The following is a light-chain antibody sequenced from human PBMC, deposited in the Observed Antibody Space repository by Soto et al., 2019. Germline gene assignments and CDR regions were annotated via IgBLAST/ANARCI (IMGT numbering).Light chain of an antibody. V-gene: IGKV1-5*01. Sequence: DIQMTQSPSTLSASVGDRVTITCRASQSIGGWLAWYQQKPGKAPKLLIFDGSSLKSGVPSRFSGSGSGTEFTLTISSLQPDDFATYYCQQYNSYWTFGQGTKVDI. CDR1: QSIGGW. CDR2: DGS. CDR3: QQYNSYWT. J-gene: IGKJ1*01.